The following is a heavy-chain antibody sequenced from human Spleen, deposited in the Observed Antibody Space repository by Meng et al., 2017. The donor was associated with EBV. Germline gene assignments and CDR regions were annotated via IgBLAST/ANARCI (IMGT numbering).Heavy chain of an antibody. CDR2: FYSVATT. CDR1: GGSISTPNYS. D-gene: IGHD4-17*01. V-gene: IGHV4-39*07. CDR3: VRGYDYGDYVDF. J-gene: IGHJ4*02. Sequence: QLQLQESGPGLVPPSAPLSPLCTASGGSISTPNYSWGWIRPPPGKGLEWIGTFYSVATTFYNPSLKSRLTISVDPSKNQFSLRLNSVTAADTAVYYCVRGYDYGDYVDFWGQGTLGTVSS.